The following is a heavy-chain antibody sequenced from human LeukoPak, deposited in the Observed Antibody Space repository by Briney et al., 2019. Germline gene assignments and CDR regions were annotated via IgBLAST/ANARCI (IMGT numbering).Heavy chain of an antibody. J-gene: IGHJ4*02. D-gene: IGHD4-17*01. CDR2: IYYSGST. Sequence: SETLSLTCTVSGGSISSSSYYWGWIRQPPGKGLEWIGSIYYSGSTYYNPSLKSRVTISVDTSKNQFSLRLSSVTAADTAVYYCARDRGGGYGDYIFDYWGQGTLVTVSS. CDR3: ARDRGGGYGDYIFDY. CDR1: GGSISSSSYY. V-gene: IGHV4-39*07.